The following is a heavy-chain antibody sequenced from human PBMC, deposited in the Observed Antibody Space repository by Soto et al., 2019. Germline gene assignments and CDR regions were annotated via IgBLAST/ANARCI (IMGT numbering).Heavy chain of an antibody. Sequence: SLKVSCNASAGTLSTYAIAWVRQAPGQGLEWMGELISNFDKVNYAHKFQGRVNLSADESTSTAYMELSSLTYKDTAMYFCARAWVRSYALPFSRXSWGQETRATVSS. CDR3: ARAWVRSYALPFSRXS. J-gene: IGHJ4*02. V-gene: IGHV1-69*13. CDR1: AGTLSTYA. D-gene: IGHD2-8*01. CDR2: LISNFDKV.